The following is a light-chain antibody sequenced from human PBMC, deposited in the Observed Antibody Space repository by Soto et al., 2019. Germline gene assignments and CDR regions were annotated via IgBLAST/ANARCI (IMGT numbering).Light chain of an antibody. V-gene: IGLV2-11*01. CDR3: CSYGGSYTWV. J-gene: IGLJ3*02. Sequence: QSVLTQPRSVSGSPGQSVTISCTGASGDVGGYNFVSWYQQHPGKAPTLMIFDVSQRPSGVPDRFSGSKSGNPASLTISGLQAEDEADYYCCSYGGSYTWVFGGGTKLTVL. CDR2: DVS. CDR1: SGDVGGYNF.